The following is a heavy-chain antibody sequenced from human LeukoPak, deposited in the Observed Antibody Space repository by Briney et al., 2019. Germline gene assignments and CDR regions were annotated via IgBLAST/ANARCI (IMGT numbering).Heavy chain of an antibody. CDR1: GFTFSNYA. D-gene: IGHD5-18*01. J-gene: IGHJ4*02. Sequence: GGSLRLSCAASGFTFSNYAIHWVRQAPGKGLECVAVISYDGSNKYYADSVKGRFTISRDNSKNTLYLQMNSLRAEDTAVYYCARDFSSAMVTLPFDYWGQGTLVTVSS. CDR3: ARDFSSAMVTLPFDY. CDR2: ISYDGSNK. V-gene: IGHV3-30-3*01.